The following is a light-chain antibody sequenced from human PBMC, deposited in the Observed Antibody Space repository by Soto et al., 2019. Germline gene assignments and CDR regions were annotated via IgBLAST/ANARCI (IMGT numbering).Light chain of an antibody. Sequence: QSALTQPASVSWSPGQSITISCTGTSSDVGGYNYVSWYQQHPGTAPKLMIYDVSNRPSGVSNRFSGSKSGNTASLTISGRQAEDEADYYCSSYSSSGTLVFGTGTKLTVL. J-gene: IGLJ1*01. V-gene: IGLV2-14*01. CDR2: DVS. CDR1: SSDVGGYNY. CDR3: SSYSSSGTLV.